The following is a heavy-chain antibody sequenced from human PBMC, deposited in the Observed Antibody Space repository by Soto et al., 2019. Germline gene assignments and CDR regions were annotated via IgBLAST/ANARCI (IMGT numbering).Heavy chain of an antibody. Sequence: ASVKVSCKVSGYTLTELSMHWVRQAPGKGLEWMGGFDPEDGNTIYAQKFQDKVTMTKDTSTITAYMELSSLRSEDTAVYYCARGVLIGNWGQGTLDTVSS. CDR3: ARGVLIGN. V-gene: IGHV1-24*01. CDR1: GYTLTELS. D-gene: IGHD2-8*01. CDR2: FDPEDGNT. J-gene: IGHJ4*02.